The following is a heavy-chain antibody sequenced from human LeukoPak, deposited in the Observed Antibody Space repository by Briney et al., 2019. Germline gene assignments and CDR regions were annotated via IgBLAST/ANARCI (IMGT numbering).Heavy chain of an antibody. J-gene: IGHJ4*02. CDR2: ISSNGGST. V-gene: IGHV3-64*01. D-gene: IGHD2-15*01. CDR3: ARVAARVSLDY. CDR1: GYTFTGYY. Sequence: VASVKVSCKASGYTFTGYYMHWVRQAPGKGLEYVSAISSNGGSTYYASSVKGRFTISRDNSKNTLYLQMGSLRTEDMAVYYCARVAARVSLDYWGQGTLVTVSS.